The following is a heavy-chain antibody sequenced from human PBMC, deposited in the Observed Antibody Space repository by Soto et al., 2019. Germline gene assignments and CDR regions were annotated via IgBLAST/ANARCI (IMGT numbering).Heavy chain of an antibody. V-gene: IGHV3-21*01. CDR3: ARDFTELGY. CDR2: ISGNSRDI. CDR1: GFTFSTYT. D-gene: IGHD3-10*01. J-gene: IGHJ4*02. Sequence: GGSLRLSCVASGFTFSTYTMNWVRQAPGKGLEWVSSISGNSRDIYYADSVKGRFSISRDNDRRSLYLHMNSLGAEDTAVYFCARDFTELGYWGRGTSVPGSS.